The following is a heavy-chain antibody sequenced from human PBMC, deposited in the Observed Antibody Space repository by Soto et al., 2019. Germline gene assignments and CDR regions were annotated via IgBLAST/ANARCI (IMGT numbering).Heavy chain of an antibody. D-gene: IGHD5-18*01. CDR2: IYYSGSS. V-gene: IGHV4-39*02. J-gene: IGHJ4*02. Sequence: PSETLSLTCTVSGGSISSSNYYWGWIRQPPGKGLEWIGTIYYSGSSYYNPSLKSRVTISVDTSKNQFSLNLSSVTAADTAVYYCARVGGYGTGYPLVPDHWGQGTLVTVSS. CDR3: ARVGGYGTGYPLVPDH. CDR1: GGSISSSNYY.